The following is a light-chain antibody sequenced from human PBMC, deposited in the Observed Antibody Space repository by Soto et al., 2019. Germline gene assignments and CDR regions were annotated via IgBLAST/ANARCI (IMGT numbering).Light chain of an antibody. J-gene: IGKJ1*01. CDR3: QQYHTYS. CDR2: K. CDR1: QSISGW. Sequence: DIQLTQSPSTLSASVGDRVIITCQASQSISGWMAWYQQKPGKAPNLLIYKTLKSGVPSRFSGSGSGTEFTLIISSLQPDDFATYYCQQYHTYSFGQGTTVELK. V-gene: IGKV1-5*03.